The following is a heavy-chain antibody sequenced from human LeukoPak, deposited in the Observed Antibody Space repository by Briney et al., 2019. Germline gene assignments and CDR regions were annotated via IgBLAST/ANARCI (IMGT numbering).Heavy chain of an antibody. J-gene: IGHJ4*02. CDR1: ESTVSSNY. Sequence: GGSLRLSCAVFESTVSSNYMSWVRQAPGKGLEWVSVIYSGAGTHYADSVKGRFTISRDNSKNTLYLQMNSLRVEDTAVYYCARGSSGYSFDYWGQGTLVTVSS. V-gene: IGHV3-53*01. D-gene: IGHD3-22*01. CDR2: IYSGAGT. CDR3: ARGSSGYSFDY.